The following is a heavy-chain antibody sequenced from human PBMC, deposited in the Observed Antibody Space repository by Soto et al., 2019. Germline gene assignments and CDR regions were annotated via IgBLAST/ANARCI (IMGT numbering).Heavy chain of an antibody. CDR2: ISYDGSNK. CDR1: GFTFSSYG. CDR3: AKVHVWPAWQFS. Sequence: QVQLVESGGGVVQPGRSLRLSCAASGFTFSSYGMHWVRQAPGKGLEWVAVISYDGSNKYYADSVKGRFTISRDTSKNSLYLQMKSLRAKDTAVYYCAKVHVWPAWQFSWGQGTLVTVSS. D-gene: IGHD2-8*01. V-gene: IGHV3-30*18. J-gene: IGHJ4*02.